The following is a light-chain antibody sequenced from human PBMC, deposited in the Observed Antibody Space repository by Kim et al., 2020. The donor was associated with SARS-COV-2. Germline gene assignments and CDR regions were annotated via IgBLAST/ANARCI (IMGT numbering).Light chain of an antibody. V-gene: IGLV4-69*01. CDR2: VNRDGSH. Sequence: GPSVQPPCPLSGANNYYAIAWHQQQPERGPHFLLKVNRDGSHYKGDGIPDRFSGSSSESERYLTISNLQSDDEADYYCQTWGTPVVFGGGTQLTVL. CDR3: QTWGTPVV. J-gene: IGLJ2*01. CDR1: GANNYYA.